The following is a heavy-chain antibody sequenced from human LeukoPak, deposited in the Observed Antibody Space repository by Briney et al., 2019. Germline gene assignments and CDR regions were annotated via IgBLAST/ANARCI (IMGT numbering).Heavy chain of an antibody. CDR3: ATAPYYYDPVGY. Sequence: SVKVSCKASGGTFSSYAISWVRQAPGQGLEWMGGIIPIFGTANYAQKFQGRVTITADESTSTAYMELSSLRSEDTAVYYCATAPYYYDPVGYWGQGTLVTVSS. CDR2: IIPIFGTA. J-gene: IGHJ4*02. CDR1: GGTFSSYA. D-gene: IGHD3-22*01. V-gene: IGHV1-69*01.